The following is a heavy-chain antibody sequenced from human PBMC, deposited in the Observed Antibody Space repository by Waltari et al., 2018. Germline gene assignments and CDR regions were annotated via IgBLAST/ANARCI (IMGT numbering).Heavy chain of an antibody. CDR1: GGSISSYY. Sequence: QVQLQESGPGLVKPSETLSLTCTVSGGSISSYYWSWIRQPPGKGLEWIGYIYYRESTHHTPTLKSRVTISVDTSKNQFPLKLRPVTAADTALYYCAGRLHGGGYYGRWGQGTLVTVSS. V-gene: IGHV4-59*08. D-gene: IGHD3-10*01. CDR2: IYYREST. J-gene: IGHJ4*02. CDR3: AGRLHGGGYYGR.